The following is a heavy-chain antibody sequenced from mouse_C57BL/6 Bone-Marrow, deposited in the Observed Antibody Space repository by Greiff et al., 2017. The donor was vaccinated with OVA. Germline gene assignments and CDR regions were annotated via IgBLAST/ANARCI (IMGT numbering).Heavy chain of an antibody. CDR2: ISSGSSTI. CDR3: ARHLEENYFDY. V-gene: IGHV5-17*01. J-gene: IGHJ2*01. D-gene: IGHD2-10*02. Sequence: EVKLVESGGGLVKPGGSLKLSCAASGFTFSDYGMHWVRQAPEKGLEWVAYISSGSSTIYYADTVKGRFTISRDNAKNTLFLQMTSLRSEDTAMYYCARHLEENYFDYWGQGTTLTVSS. CDR1: GFTFSDYG.